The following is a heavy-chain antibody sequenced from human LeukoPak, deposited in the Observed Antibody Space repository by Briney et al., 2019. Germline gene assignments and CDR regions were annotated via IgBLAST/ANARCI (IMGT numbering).Heavy chain of an antibody. CDR3: ARESSSWSSWYFDL. Sequence: PSQTLSLTCTVSGGSISSGGYYWSWIRQPPGKGLEWIGYIYHSGSTYYNPSLKSRVTISVDRSKNQFSLKLSSVTAADTAVYYCARESSSWSSWYFDLWGRGTLVTVSS. J-gene: IGHJ2*01. V-gene: IGHV4-30-2*01. CDR1: GGSISSGGYY. D-gene: IGHD6-13*01. CDR2: IYHSGST.